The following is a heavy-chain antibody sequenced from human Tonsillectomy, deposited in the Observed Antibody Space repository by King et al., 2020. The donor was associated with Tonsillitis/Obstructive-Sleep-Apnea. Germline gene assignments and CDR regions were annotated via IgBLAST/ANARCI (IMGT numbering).Heavy chain of an antibody. V-gene: IGHV7-4-1*02. CDR2: INTNTGNP. Sequence: VQLVESGSELKKPGASVKVSCKASRYTFTSYAMNWVRQAPGQGLEWMGWINTNTGNPTYAQGFTGRFVFSLDTSVSTAYLQISSLKAEDTAVYYCARIKIFPSSSSYWYFDLWGRGTLVTVSS. CDR1: RYTFTSYA. J-gene: IGHJ2*01. D-gene: IGHD2/OR15-2a*01. CDR3: ARIKIFPSSSSYWYFDL.